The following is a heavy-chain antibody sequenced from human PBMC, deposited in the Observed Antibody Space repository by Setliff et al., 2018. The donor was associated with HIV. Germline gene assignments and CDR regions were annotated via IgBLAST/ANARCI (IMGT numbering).Heavy chain of an antibody. CDR1: GGSISSHY. CDR2: IYFSGST. V-gene: IGHV4-59*11. Sequence: PSETLSLTCTVSGGSISSHYWNWIRQPPGKGLEWIGSIYFSGSTDYNPSLKSRVTISTGTAYMELSGLRSEDTAVYYCATDGIGGWLRPMPDYWGQGTQVTVSS. D-gene: IGHD5-12*01. J-gene: IGHJ4*02. CDR3: ATDGIGGWLRPMPDY.